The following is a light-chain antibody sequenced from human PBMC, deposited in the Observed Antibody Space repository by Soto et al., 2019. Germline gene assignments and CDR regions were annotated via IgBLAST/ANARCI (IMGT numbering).Light chain of an antibody. J-gene: IGLJ2*01. Sequence: QSVLTQPPSASGSPEQSVAISCTGSSSDIGAYNYVSWYQQFPGKAPQIMIYEVNKRPSGVPDRFSGSKSGNTASLTVSGLQAEDEADYYCSSFAGSNTVIFGGGTKLTVL. CDR3: SSFAGSNTVI. CDR1: SSDIGAYNY. CDR2: EVN. V-gene: IGLV2-8*01.